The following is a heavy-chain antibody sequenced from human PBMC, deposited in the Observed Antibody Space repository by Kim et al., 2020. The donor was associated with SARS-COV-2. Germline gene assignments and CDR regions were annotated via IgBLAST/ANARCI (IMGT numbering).Heavy chain of an antibody. CDR2: IHTGTGNS. Sequence: ASVKVSCKTSGYSLTWSTVHWVRQVPGQRLDWMGWIHTGTGNSKSSEKFQGRVTFTRDTSTRTVFMELNTLTSEDTAIYFCATDLISATGTAYWGQGTLVTLSS. CDR3: ATDLISATGTAY. V-gene: IGHV1-3*04. CDR1: GYSLTWST. D-gene: IGHD3-9*01. J-gene: IGHJ4*02.